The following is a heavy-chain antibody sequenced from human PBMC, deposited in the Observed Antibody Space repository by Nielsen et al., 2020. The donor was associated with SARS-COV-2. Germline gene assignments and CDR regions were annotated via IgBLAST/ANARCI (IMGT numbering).Heavy chain of an antibody. D-gene: IGHD1-26*01. V-gene: IGHV3-11*01. J-gene: IGHJ6*02. CDR3: ARDEGIVGDPKYYYYYGMDV. Sequence: GESLKISCAASGFTFSDYYMSWIRQAPGKGLEWVSYISSSGSTIYYADSVKGRFTISRDNAKNSLYLQMNSLRAEDTAVYYCARDEGIVGDPKYYYYYGMDVWGQGTTVTVSS. CDR1: GFTFSDYY. CDR2: ISSSGSTI.